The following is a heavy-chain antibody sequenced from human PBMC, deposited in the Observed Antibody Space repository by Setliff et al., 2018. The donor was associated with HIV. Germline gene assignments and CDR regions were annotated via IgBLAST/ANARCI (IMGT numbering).Heavy chain of an antibody. V-gene: IGHV3-23*01. CDR3: AKEGPWGTIFGGFFDS. Sequence: PGGSLRLSCATSGFSYGMSWVRQAPGKGLEWVSGIRDSGVSVYYADSVMGRFTISRDNAKKSLYLQMNSLRPEDTALYYCAKEGPWGTIFGGFFDSWGQGIRVTVSS. CDR2: IRDSGVSV. CDR1: GFSYG. J-gene: IGHJ4*02. D-gene: IGHD3-3*01.